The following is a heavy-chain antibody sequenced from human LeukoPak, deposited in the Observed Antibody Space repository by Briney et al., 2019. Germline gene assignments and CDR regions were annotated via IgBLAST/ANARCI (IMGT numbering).Heavy chain of an antibody. CDR3: AEDVGKWESLHFFDY. CDR2: ISSNGGST. CDR1: GFTFSSYA. D-gene: IGHD1-26*01. Sequence: GGSLRLSCSASGFTFSSYAMHWVRQAPGKGLEYVSAISSNGGSTYYADSVKGRFTISRDDSRNTLYLQMNSLRGDDTAVYYCAEDVGKWESLHFFDYWGQGTLVTVSS. V-gene: IGHV3-64*04. J-gene: IGHJ4*02.